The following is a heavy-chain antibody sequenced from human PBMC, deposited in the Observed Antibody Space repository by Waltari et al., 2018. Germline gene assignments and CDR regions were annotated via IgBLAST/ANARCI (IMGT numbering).Heavy chain of an antibody. CDR3: MDFDWLGA. CDR2: ISGSGDSS. J-gene: IGHJ4*02. D-gene: IGHD3-9*01. CDR1: GFTFSGYA. V-gene: IGHV3-23*01. Sequence: EMQLLASGGGLVQPGGSLSLSCAASGFTFSGYAMSWVRQAPGKGLEWGSAISGSGDSSYYADSVKGRFSISRDNSKNTLYLQMNSLRAEDTALYYCMDFDWLGAWGQGTLVTVSS.